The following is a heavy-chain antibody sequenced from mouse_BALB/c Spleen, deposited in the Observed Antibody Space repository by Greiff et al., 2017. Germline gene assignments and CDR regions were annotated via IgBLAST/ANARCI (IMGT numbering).Heavy chain of an antibody. CDR1: GFSLTSYG. Sequence: VQGVESGPGLVQPSQSLSITCTVSGFSLTSYGVHWVRQSPGKGLEWLGVIWSGGSTDYNAAFISRLSISKDNSKSQVFFKMNSLQANDTAIYYCARNFHARYEDFDYWGQGTTLTVSS. D-gene: IGHD2-12*01. CDR3: ARNFHARYEDFDY. V-gene: IGHV2-2*02. CDR2: IWSGGST. J-gene: IGHJ2*01.